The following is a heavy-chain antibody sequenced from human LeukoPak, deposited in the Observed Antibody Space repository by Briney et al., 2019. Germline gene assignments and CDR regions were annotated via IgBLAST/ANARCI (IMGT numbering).Heavy chain of an antibody. CDR1: GYTFTSYG. D-gene: IGHD1-26*01. CDR2: ISAYNGNT. Sequence: GASVKVSCKASGYTFTSYGIRWVRQAPGQGLEWMGWISAYNGNTNYAQKLQGRVTMTTDTSTSTAYMELRSLRSDDTAVYYCARDVGWWEIDYYGMDVWGQGTTVTVSS. V-gene: IGHV1-18*01. CDR3: ARDVGWWEIDYYGMDV. J-gene: IGHJ6*02.